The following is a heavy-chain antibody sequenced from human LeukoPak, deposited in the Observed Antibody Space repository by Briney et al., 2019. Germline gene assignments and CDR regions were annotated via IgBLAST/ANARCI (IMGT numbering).Heavy chain of an antibody. CDR3: ARSMRGMGATTGDFDY. D-gene: IGHD1-26*01. CDR2: ISAYNGNT. CDR1: GYTFTSYG. Sequence: ASVKVSCKASGYTFTSYGISWGRQAPGQGREWMGWISAYNGNTNYAQKLQGRVTMTTDTSTSTAYMELRSLRSDDTAVYYCARSMRGMGATTGDFDYWGQGTLVTVSS. V-gene: IGHV1-18*01. J-gene: IGHJ4*02.